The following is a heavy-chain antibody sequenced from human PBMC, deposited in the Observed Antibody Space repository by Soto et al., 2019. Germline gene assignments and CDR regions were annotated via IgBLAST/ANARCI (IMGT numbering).Heavy chain of an antibody. CDR3: ARAPSSGSDYFDY. D-gene: IGHD3-22*01. J-gene: IGHJ4*02. V-gene: IGHV1-18*04. CDR1: GYTFTSYY. CDR2: ISAYNGNT. Sequence: ASVKVSCKASGYTFTSYYMHWVRQAPGQGLEWMGWISAYNGNTNYAQKLQGRVTMAADTSTSTAYMELRSLRSDDTAVYYCARAPSSGSDYFDYWGQGTLVTVSS.